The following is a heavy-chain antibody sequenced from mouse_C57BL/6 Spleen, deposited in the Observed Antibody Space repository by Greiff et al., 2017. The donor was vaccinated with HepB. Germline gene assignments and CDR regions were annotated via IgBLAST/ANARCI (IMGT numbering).Heavy chain of an antibody. CDR1: GFTFSSYA. D-gene: IGHD3-2*02. Sequence: EVMLVESGAGLVKPGGSLKLSCAASGFTFSSYAMSWVRQTPEKRLEWVAYISSGGDYIYYADTVKGRFTISRDNARNTLYLQMSSLKSEDTAMYYCTRVYSSGYVGYAMDYWGQGTSVTVSS. V-gene: IGHV5-9-1*02. CDR2: ISSGGDYI. CDR3: TRVYSSGYVGYAMDY. J-gene: IGHJ4*01.